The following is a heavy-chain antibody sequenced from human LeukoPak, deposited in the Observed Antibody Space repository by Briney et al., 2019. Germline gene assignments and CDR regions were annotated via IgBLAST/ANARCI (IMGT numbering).Heavy chain of an antibody. D-gene: IGHD5-18*01. J-gene: IGHJ4*02. CDR2: ISGSGGST. CDR1: GFTSSSYA. V-gene: IGHV3-23*01. Sequence: GGSLRLSCAASGFTSSSYAMSWVRQAPGKGLEWVSAISGSGGSTYYADSVKGRFTISRDNSKNTLYLQMNSLRAEDTAVYYCAKDRIQLWSYPLFDYWGQGTLVTVSS. CDR3: AKDRIQLWSYPLFDY.